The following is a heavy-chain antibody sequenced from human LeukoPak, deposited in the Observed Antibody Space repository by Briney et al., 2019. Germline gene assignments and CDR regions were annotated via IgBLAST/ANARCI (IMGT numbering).Heavy chain of an antibody. D-gene: IGHD3-22*01. J-gene: IGHJ3*02. CDR2: MNPNTANT. CDR1: GYTFTRYD. Sequence: ASVKVSCKASGYTFTRYDINWVRQATGQGRERMGWMNPNTANTGSARKFQGRVTITRNTPIRTAYMELSRLKSDDTAVYYCARESTYYDSTDYYQGDAFDIWGQGTMVTVSS. V-gene: IGHV1-8*03. CDR3: ARESTYYDSTDYYQGDAFDI.